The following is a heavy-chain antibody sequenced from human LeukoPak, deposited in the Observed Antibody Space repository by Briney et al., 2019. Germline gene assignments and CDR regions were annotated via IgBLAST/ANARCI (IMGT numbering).Heavy chain of an antibody. J-gene: IGHJ3*02. CDR3: ARDRGYSGYLNAFDI. CDR2: IYTSGST. D-gene: IGHD5-12*01. CDR1: GGSISRYY. V-gene: IGHV4-4*07. Sequence: SETLSLTCTVSGGSISRYYWSWIRQPAGKGLEWIGRIYTSGSTNYNPSLKSRVTMSVDTSKNQFSLKLSSVTAADTAVYYCARDRGYSGYLNAFDIWGQGTMVTVSS.